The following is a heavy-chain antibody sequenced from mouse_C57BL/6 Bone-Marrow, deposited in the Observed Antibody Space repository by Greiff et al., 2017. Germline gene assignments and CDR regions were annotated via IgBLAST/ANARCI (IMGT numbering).Heavy chain of an antibody. CDR2: INPSNGGT. CDR3: ARSRYYYGSSLYYYAMDY. J-gene: IGHJ4*01. V-gene: IGHV1-53*01. Sequence: QVQLKQPGTELVKPGASVKLSCKASGYTFTSYWMHWVKQRPGQGLEWIGNINPSNGGTNYNEKFKSKATLTVDKSSSTAYMQLSSLTSEDSAVYYCARSRYYYGSSLYYYAMDYWGQGTSVTVSS. CDR1: GYTFTSYW. D-gene: IGHD1-1*01.